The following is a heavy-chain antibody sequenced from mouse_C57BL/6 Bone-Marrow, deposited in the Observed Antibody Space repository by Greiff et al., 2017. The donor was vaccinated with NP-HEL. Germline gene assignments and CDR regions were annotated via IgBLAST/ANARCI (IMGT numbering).Heavy chain of an antibody. CDR2: IWWDDDK. CDR3: ARIYYYGSSKYFDV. V-gene: IGHV8-8*01. CDR1: GFSLSTFGMG. D-gene: IGHD1-1*01. J-gene: IGHJ1*03. Sequence: QVTLKECGPGILQPSQTLSLTCSFSGFSLSTFGMGVGWIRQPSGKGLEWLAHIWWDDDKYYNPALKSRLTISKDTSKNQVFLKIANVDTADTATYYCARIYYYGSSKYFDVWGTGTTVTVSS.